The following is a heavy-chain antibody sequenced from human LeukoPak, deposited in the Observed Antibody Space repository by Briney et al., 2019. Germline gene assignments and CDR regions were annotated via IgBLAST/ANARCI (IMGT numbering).Heavy chain of an antibody. J-gene: IGHJ3*02. CDR2: IRYDGSNK. CDR1: GFTFSSYG. CDR3: ARFGLGKHIEVAGIPFDI. V-gene: IGHV3-30*02. Sequence: GGSLRLSCAASGFTFSSYGMHWVRQAPGKGLEWVAFIRYDGSNKYYADSVKGRFTISRDNSKNTLYLQMNSLRAEDTAVYYCARFGLGKHIEVAGIPFDIWGQGTMVTVSS. D-gene: IGHD6-19*01.